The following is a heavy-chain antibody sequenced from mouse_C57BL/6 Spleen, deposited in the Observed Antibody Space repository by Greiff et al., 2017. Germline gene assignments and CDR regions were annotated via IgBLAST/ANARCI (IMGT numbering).Heavy chain of an antibody. Sequence: VQLQQSGAELVRPGASVTLSCKASGYTFTDYEMHWVKQTPVHGLEWIGAIDPETGGTAYNQKVKGKAILTADKSSSTAYMELRSLTSEDSAVYYCTRGGPWFAYWGQGTLVTVSA. CDR1: GYTFTDYE. V-gene: IGHV1-15*01. CDR3: TRGGPWFAY. J-gene: IGHJ3*01. CDR2: IDPETGGT.